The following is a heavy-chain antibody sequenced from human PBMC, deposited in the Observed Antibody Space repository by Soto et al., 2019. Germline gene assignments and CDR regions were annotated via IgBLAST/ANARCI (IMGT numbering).Heavy chain of an antibody. CDR3: TPVYYYDSSGYPRGAFDI. Sequence: GGSLRLSCAASGFTFSGSAMHWVRQASGKGLEWVGRIRSKANSYATAYAASVKGRFTISRDDSKNTAYLQMNSLKTEDTAVYYCTPVYYYDSSGYPRGAFDIWGQGTMVTVSS. V-gene: IGHV3-73*01. D-gene: IGHD3-22*01. J-gene: IGHJ3*02. CDR2: IRSKANSYAT. CDR1: GFTFSGSA.